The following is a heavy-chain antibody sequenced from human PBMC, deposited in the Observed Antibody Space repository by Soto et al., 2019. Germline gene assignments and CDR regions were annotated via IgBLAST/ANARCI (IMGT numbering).Heavy chain of an antibody. CDR2: IYYSGST. CDR3: ARRSGSRIDY. CDR1: GGSVSSGSYY. J-gene: IGHJ4*02. V-gene: IGHV4-61*01. Sequence: SETLSLTCTVSGGSVSSGSYYWSWIRQPPGKGLEWIGYIYYSGSTNYNPSLKSRVTISVDTSKNQFSLKLSSVTAADTAVYYCARRSGSRIDYWGQGTLVTVSS. D-gene: IGHD1-26*01.